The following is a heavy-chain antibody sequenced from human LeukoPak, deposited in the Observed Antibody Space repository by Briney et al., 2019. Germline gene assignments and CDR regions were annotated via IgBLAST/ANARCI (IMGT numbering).Heavy chain of an antibody. CDR1: GYSISSGCY. CDR3: YIFGYSSGWGIDY. Sequence: SETLSLTCAVSGYSISSGCYWGWIRQPPGKGLEWIGSIYHSGSTYYNPSLESRVTISVDTSKNQFSLKLSSVTAADTAVYYCYIFGYSSGWGIDYWGQGTLVTVSS. J-gene: IGHJ4*02. CDR2: IYHSGST. V-gene: IGHV4-38-2*01. D-gene: IGHD6-19*01.